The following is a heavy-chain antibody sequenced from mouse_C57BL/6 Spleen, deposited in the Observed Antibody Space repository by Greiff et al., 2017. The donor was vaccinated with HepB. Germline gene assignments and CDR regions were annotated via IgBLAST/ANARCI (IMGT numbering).Heavy chain of an antibody. J-gene: IGHJ1*03. CDR1: GYTFTSYW. V-gene: IGHV1-52*01. CDR3: ASRHYGSSNWYFDV. D-gene: IGHD1-1*01. CDR2: IDPSDSET. Sequence: QVQLQQSGAELVRPGSSVKLSCKASGYTFTSYWMHWVKQRPIQGLEWIGNIDPSDSETHYNQKFKDKATLTVDKSSSTAYMQLSSLTSEDSAVYYCASRHYGSSNWYFDVWGTGTTVTVSS.